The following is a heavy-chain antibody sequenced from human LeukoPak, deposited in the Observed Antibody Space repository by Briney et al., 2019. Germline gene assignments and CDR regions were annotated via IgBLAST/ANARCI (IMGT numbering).Heavy chain of an antibody. CDR3: ANVFRVGAAATNFDY. V-gene: IGHV3-21*04. Sequence: GGSLRLSCAASGFTFSTYTMNWVRQAPGKGLEWVSSITTSSSYIYYADSVKGRFTISRDNSKNTLYLQMNSLRAEDTAVYYCANVFRVGAAATNFDYWGQGTLVTVSS. J-gene: IGHJ4*02. CDR2: ITTSSSYI. D-gene: IGHD6-13*01. CDR1: GFTFSTYT.